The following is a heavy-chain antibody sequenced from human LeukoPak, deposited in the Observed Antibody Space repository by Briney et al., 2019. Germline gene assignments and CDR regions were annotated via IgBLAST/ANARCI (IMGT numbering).Heavy chain of an antibody. V-gene: IGHV4-59*01. CDR3: ASHGGFWSGYPDY. J-gene: IGHJ4*02. CDR1: GGSISSYY. D-gene: IGHD3-3*01. Sequence: SETLSLTCTVSGGSISSYYWSWIRQPPGRGLEWIGYIYYSGSTNYNPSLKSRVTISVDTSKNQFSLKLSSVTAADTAVYYCASHGGFWSGYPDYWGQGTLVTVSS. CDR2: IYYSGST.